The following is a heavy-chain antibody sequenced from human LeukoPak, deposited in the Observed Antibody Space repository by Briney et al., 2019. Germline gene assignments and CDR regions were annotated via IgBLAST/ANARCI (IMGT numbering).Heavy chain of an antibody. D-gene: IGHD5-18*01. Sequence: SETLSLICTVSGGSISSSFWSWIRQAPGKGLEWIGYIYSGGSTNYNPSLRGRVTISLDTSKNQFSLKLTSVTAADTAMYYCARSGTTMVTNDYWGQGALVTVSS. CDR1: GGSISSSF. J-gene: IGHJ4*02. CDR2: IYSGGST. CDR3: ARSGTTMVTNDY. V-gene: IGHV4-59*01.